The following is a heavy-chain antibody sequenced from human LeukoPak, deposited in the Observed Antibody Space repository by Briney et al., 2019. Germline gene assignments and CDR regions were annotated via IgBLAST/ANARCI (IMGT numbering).Heavy chain of an antibody. CDR1: GFTFNNHW. V-gene: IGHV3-74*03. CDR2: IHNDGSKI. CDR3: ARDVRRGEAADYSPLLDS. J-gene: IGHJ4*02. D-gene: IGHD3-16*01. Sequence: GGSLRLSCAASGFTFNNHWMHWVRQAPGKGLVWVSRIHNDGSKITYADSVKGRFTISRDNAKDTLYLQMDSLRVDDTAVYYCARDVRRGEAADYSPLLDSWGPGTLVTVSS.